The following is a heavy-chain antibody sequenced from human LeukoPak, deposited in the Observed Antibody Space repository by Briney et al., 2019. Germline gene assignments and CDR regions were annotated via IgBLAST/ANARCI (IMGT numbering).Heavy chain of an antibody. CDR3: ARGDLYSSAHLDY. Sequence: GESLKISCKGSGYSFTNYWIGWVRQMPGKGLEWMGIIYPGDSDTRYSPSFQGQVTISADKSISTACLQWSSLKASDTAMYYCARGDLYSSAHLDYWGQGTLVTVSS. CDR1: GYSFTNYW. D-gene: IGHD6-25*01. V-gene: IGHV5-51*01. CDR2: IYPGDSDT. J-gene: IGHJ4*02.